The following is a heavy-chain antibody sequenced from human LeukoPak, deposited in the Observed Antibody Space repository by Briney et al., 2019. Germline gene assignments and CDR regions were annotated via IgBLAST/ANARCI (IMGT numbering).Heavy chain of an antibody. D-gene: IGHD3-10*01. CDR3: ARLSSRDCRSRSYRKYYFDY. CDR1: GGSFSGYY. J-gene: IGHJ4*02. CDR2: INHSRNT. V-gene: IGHV4-34*01. Sequence: SETLSLTCAVYGGSFSGYYWTWIRQPPGKGLEWVGEINHSRNTNYSPSLKSRATISVDTSKNQFSLTLSSVTAADTAVYYCARLSSRDCRSRSYRKYYFDYWGQGTLVIVSS.